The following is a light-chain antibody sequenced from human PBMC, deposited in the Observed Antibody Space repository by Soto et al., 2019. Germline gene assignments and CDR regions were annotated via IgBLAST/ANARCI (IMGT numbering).Light chain of an antibody. J-gene: IGLJ1*01. CDR3: SSYTTSSTPDV. Sequence: QSVLTQPASVSGSPGQSISISCTGTSSDVGGSNYVSWYQHHPGKAPKLLIYDVTSRPSGISTRFSGSKSGNTASLTSSGLQAEDEADYFCSSYTTSSTPDVFGTGTKVTVL. CDR2: DVT. CDR1: SSDVGGSNY. V-gene: IGLV2-14*03.